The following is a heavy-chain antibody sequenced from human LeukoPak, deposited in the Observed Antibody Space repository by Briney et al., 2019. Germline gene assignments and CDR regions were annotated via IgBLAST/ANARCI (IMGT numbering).Heavy chain of an antibody. CDR1: GFTFSSYE. Sequence: GGSLRLSCAASGFTFSSYEMNWVRQAPGKGLEWVSYTSSSGSTTYYADSVKGRSIISRDNAKNSLYLQMNSLRAEDTAVYYCARRYCSSTSCTLDFWGQGALVTVSS. V-gene: IGHV3-48*03. J-gene: IGHJ4*02. CDR2: TSSSGSTT. CDR3: ARRYCSSTSCTLDF. D-gene: IGHD2-2*01.